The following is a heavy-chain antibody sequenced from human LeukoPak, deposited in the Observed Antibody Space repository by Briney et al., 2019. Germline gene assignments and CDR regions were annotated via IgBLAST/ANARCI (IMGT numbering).Heavy chain of an antibody. CDR3: ARAYYYDSSGYYEVPFDY. CDR1: GGSVSSGSYY. J-gene: IGHJ4*02. D-gene: IGHD3-22*01. CDR2: IYYSGGT. V-gene: IGHV4-61*01. Sequence: PSETLSLTCTVSGGSVSSGSYYWSWIRQPPGKGLEWIGYIYYSGGTNYNPSLKSRVTISVDTSKNQFSLKLSSVTAADTAVYYCARAYYYDSSGYYEVPFDYWGQGTLVTVSS.